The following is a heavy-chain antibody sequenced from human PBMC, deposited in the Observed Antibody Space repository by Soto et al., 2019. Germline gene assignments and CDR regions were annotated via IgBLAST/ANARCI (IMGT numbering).Heavy chain of an antibody. D-gene: IGHD1-26*01. J-gene: IGHJ4*02. CDR2: IYSGGST. CDR1: GFTVSSNY. V-gene: IGHV3-66*01. CDR3: ARGEPSWPFRY. Sequence: EVQLVESGGGLVQPGGSLRLSCAASGFTVSSNYMSWVRQAPGKGLEWVSVIYSGGSTYYADSVKGRFTISRDNAKNTLYLQMNSLRAEDTAVYYCARGEPSWPFRYWGQGTLVTVSS.